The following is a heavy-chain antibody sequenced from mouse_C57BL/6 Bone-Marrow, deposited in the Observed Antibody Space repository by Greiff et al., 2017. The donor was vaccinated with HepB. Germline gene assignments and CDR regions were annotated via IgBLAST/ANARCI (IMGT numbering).Heavy chain of an antibody. CDR3: ARHETGSSYHYDAMDY. V-gene: IGHV5-6*02. J-gene: IGHJ4*01. CDR1: GFTFSSYG. Sequence: EVKLVESGGDLVKPGGSLKLSCAASGFTFSSYGMSWVRQTPDKRLEWVATISSGGSYTYYPDSVKGRSTISRDNAKNTMYLQMSSLKSEDTAMYYYARHETGSSYHYDAMDYWGQGTSVTVSS. D-gene: IGHD1-1*01. CDR2: ISSGGSYT.